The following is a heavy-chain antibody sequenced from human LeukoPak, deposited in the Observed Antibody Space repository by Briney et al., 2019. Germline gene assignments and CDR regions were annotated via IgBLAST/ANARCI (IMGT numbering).Heavy chain of an antibody. CDR1: GGSVSSGSYY. J-gene: IGHJ5*02. CDR3: AGGRAPGGPLRYFDWSPQTWFDP. D-gene: IGHD3-9*01. CDR2: IYYGGST. Sequence: PSETLSLTCTVSGGSVSSGSYYWSWIRQPPGKGLEWIGYIYYGGSTDYNPSLKSRVTISVDTSKNQFSLKLSSVTAADTAVYYCAGGRAPGGPLRYFDWSPQTWFDPWGQGTLVTVFS. V-gene: IGHV4-61*01.